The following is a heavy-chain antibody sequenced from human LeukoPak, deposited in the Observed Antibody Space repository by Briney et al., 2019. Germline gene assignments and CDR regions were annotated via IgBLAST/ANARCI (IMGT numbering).Heavy chain of an antibody. Sequence: SETLSLTCTVSGGSMRSYYCSWIRQPPGKGLEWIGYIYDSGSTNYNPSLKSRVTISVDTSKNQFSLKLTSVTAADTAVYYCAISYSSWHFDYWGQGTLATVSS. CDR1: GGSMRSYY. CDR2: IYDSGST. D-gene: IGHD6-13*01. J-gene: IGHJ4*02. V-gene: IGHV4-59*01. CDR3: AISYSSWHFDY.